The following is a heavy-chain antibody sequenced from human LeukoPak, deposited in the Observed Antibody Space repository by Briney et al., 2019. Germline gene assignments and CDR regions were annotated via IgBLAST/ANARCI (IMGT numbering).Heavy chain of an antibody. CDR3: ARGGDRIAVAVGVYFDY. CDR2: INHSGST. CDR1: GGSFSGYY. J-gene: IGHJ4*02. D-gene: IGHD6-19*01. Sequence: SETLSLTCAVYGGSFSGYYWSWIRQPPGKGLEWIGEINHSGSTNYNPSLKSRVTISVDTSKNQFSLKLSSVTAADTAVYYCARGGDRIAVAVGVYFDYWGQGTLVTVSS. V-gene: IGHV4-34*01.